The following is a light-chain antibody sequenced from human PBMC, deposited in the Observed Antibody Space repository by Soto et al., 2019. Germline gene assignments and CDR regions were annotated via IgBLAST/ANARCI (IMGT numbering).Light chain of an antibody. CDR1: SSDVGCYNY. Sequence: QSALTQPASMSGSPGQSIAISCTGTSSDVGCYNYVSWYQHHPGKAPKLMFYDVSNRPSEVSDRFSGSKSGPTPALTISGLQGEDEADYYCSSYTRSRNYVSGTGTKDTVL. CDR3: SSYTRSRNYV. J-gene: IGLJ1*01. CDR2: DVS. V-gene: IGLV2-14*03.